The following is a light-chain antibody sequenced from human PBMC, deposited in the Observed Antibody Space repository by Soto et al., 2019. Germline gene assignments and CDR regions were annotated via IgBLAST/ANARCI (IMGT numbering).Light chain of an antibody. V-gene: IGKV4-1*01. CDR1: QSVLYSSNSKNY. CDR3: QQYYSSTLT. CDR2: WAS. J-gene: IGKJ1*01. Sequence: DIVMTQSPDSLAVSLGERATINCKSSQSVLYSSNSKNYLNWYQQTPGQPPKLLIYWASTRESGVPDRFSGSGSGTDFTLTISSLQAEDVAVYYCQQYYSSTLTFGQGTKVE.